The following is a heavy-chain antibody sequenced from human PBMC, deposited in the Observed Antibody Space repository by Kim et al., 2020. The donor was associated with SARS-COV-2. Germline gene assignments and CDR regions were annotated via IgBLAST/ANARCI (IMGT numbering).Heavy chain of an antibody. J-gene: IGHJ4*02. D-gene: IGHD3-3*01. CDR2: ISNSGTTM. CDR1: GFTFSSYE. CDR3: ARDEFGDS. V-gene: IGHV3-48*03. Sequence: GGSLRLSCAASGFTFSSYEMNWVRQAPGKGLEWISYISNSGTTMYYADSVKGRFTISRDSAKNSLYLQINSLRAEDTAVYYCARDEFGDSWGQGTLVTVS.